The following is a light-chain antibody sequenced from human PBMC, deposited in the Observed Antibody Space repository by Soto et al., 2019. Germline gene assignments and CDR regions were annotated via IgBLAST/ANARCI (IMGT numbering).Light chain of an antibody. Sequence: EIVLTQSPVTLSLSPGERATLSCRASQSVSSTYLAWYQQKPGQAPRLLIYGASSRATGIPDRFSGSGSGTDFTLTISRLEPEDFAVYHCQQYNNWPPAWTFGQGTKVDNK. CDR2: GAS. J-gene: IGKJ1*01. V-gene: IGKV3-20*01. CDR1: QSVSSTY. CDR3: QQYNNWPPAWT.